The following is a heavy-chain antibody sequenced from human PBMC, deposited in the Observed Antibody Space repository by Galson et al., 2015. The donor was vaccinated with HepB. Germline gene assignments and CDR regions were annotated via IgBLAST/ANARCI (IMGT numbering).Heavy chain of an antibody. Sequence: ETLSLTCTVSGGSISSSTYYWGWIRQPPGKGLEWIGSFYYSGSTYYNPSLKSRVTISVDTSKNKFSLKLSSVTAADTAVYYCARIRGSYSTDYWGQGTLVTVSS. D-gene: IGHD1-26*01. J-gene: IGHJ4*02. CDR3: ARIRGSYSTDY. CDR1: GGSISSSTYY. V-gene: IGHV4-39*01. CDR2: FYYSGST.